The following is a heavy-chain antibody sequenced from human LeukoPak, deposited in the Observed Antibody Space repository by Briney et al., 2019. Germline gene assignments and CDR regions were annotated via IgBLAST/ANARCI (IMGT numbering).Heavy chain of an antibody. CDR3: AGALGYCSSTSCYVPFDY. Sequence: GESLKISCKGSGYRFTSYWIGWVRQMPGKGLEWMGTMYPVDSDTRYSPSFQGQVTISADKSISTAYLQWSSLKASDTAMYYCAGALGYCSSTSCYVPFDYWGQGTLVTVSS. CDR2: MYPVDSDT. CDR1: GYRFTSYW. V-gene: IGHV5-51*01. J-gene: IGHJ4*02. D-gene: IGHD2-2*01.